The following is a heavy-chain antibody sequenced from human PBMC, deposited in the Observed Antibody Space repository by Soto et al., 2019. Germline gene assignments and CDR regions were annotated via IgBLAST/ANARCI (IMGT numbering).Heavy chain of an antibody. V-gene: IGHV3-7*01. CDR1: GLTFSRYW. D-gene: IGHD6-19*01. CDR3: ARELGSDWYARFDY. J-gene: IGHJ4*02. CDR2: IKQDGSER. Sequence: GGSLRLSCAASGLTFSRYWMTWVRQAPGRGLEWVAKIKQDGSERYYVDSVKGRFTISRDNAKNSLYLQMDSLRVEDTAVYYCARELGSDWYARFDYWGQGTLVTVSS.